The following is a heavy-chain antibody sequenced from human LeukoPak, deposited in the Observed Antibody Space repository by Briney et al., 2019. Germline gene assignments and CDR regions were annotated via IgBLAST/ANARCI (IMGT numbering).Heavy chain of an antibody. D-gene: IGHD3-22*01. V-gene: IGHV1-2*02. Sequence: ASVKVSCKASGYTFTGYYMHWVRQAPGQGLEWMGWINPNSGGTNYAQKFQGRVTMTRDTSISTAYMELSRLRSDDTAVYYCARGSYYYYYDSSGYGGTGFDYWGQGTLVTVSS. CDR3: ARGSYYYYYDSSGYGGTGFDY. J-gene: IGHJ4*02. CDR1: GYTFTGYY. CDR2: INPNSGGT.